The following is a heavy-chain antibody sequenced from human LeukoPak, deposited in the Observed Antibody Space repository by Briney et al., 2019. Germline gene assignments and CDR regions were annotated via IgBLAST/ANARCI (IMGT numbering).Heavy chain of an antibody. J-gene: IGHJ4*02. CDR3: ARDGSLLVDTAMNSLDY. V-gene: IGHV3-30*03. CDR2: ISYDGSNK. D-gene: IGHD5-18*01. CDR1: GFTFSSYG. Sequence: GGSLRLSCAASGFTFSSYGMNWVRQAPGKGLEWVAVISYDGSNKYYADSVKGRCTISRDNSKNTLFVQMSSLRAEDTAVYYCARDGSLLVDTAMNSLDYWGQGTLVTVSS.